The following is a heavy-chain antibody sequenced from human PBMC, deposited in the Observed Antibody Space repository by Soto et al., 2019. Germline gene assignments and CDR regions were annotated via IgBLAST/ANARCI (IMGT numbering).Heavy chain of an antibody. CDR2: IIPIFGTA. J-gene: IGHJ6*02. CDR1: GGTFSSYA. Sequence: ASVKVSCKASGGTFSSYAISWVRQAPGQGLEWMGGIIPIFGTANYAQKFQGRVTITADESTSTAYMELSSLRSEDTAVYYCARDLAEGYSYDLYYYYYGMDVWGQGTTVTVSS. CDR3: ARDLAEGYSYDLYYYYYGMDV. D-gene: IGHD5-18*01. V-gene: IGHV1-69*13.